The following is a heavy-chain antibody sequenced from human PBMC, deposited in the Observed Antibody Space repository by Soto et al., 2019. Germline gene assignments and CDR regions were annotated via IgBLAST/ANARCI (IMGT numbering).Heavy chain of an antibody. CDR3: ARVSGSGSYYSGSPEAPYYYYGMDV. CDR1: GGSISSYY. Sequence: PSETLSLTCTVSGGSISSYYWSWIRQPPGKGLEWIGYIYYSGSTNYNPSLKSRVTISVDTSKNQFSLKLSSVTAADTAVYYCARVSGSGSYYSGSPEAPYYYYGMDVWGQGTTVTVSS. J-gene: IGHJ6*02. D-gene: IGHD3-10*01. V-gene: IGHV4-59*01. CDR2: IYYSGST.